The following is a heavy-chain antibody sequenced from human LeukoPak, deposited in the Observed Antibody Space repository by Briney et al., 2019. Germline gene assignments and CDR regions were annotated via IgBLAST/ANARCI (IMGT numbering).Heavy chain of an antibody. CDR2: IKQDGTEK. V-gene: IGHV3-7*01. D-gene: IGHD3-3*01. J-gene: IGHJ4*02. Sequence: GGSLRLYCVVSGFRFGDVWMSWVRQAPGKGLEWVANIKQDGTEKYYVDSVKGRFTISRDSSLYLQMDRLRAEDTAVYYCAKEIGWSGYRPCYFDSWGQGTLVTVSS. CDR3: AKEIGWSGYRPCYFDS. CDR1: GFRFGDVW.